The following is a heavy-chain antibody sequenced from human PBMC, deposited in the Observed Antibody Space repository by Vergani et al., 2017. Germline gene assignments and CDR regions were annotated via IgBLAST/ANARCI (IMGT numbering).Heavy chain of an antibody. V-gene: IGHV1-8*01. Sequence: QVQLVQSGAEVKKPGASVKVSCKASGYTFTSYDINWVRQATGQGLEWMGWMNPNSGNTGYAKKFQGRVTMTRNTSISTAYMELISLRSEDTTVDYCAGERAGHCSGGSCYGSWMYYYYYGMDVWGQGTTVTVSS. J-gene: IGHJ6*02. CDR3: AGERAGHCSGGSCYGSWMYYYYYGMDV. CDR2: MNPNSGNT. D-gene: IGHD2-15*01. CDR1: GYTFTSYD.